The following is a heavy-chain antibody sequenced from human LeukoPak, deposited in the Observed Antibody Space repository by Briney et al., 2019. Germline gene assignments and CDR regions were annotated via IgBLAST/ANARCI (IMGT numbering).Heavy chain of an antibody. Sequence: GGSLRLSCAASGFTFDDYAMHWVRQAPGRGLEWVSLISGDGGSTYYADSVKGRFTISIDNSKISLYLQMNGLRTEDTALYYCAKGIAAAGYFDYWGQGTLVTVSS. CDR3: AKGIAAAGYFDY. V-gene: IGHV3-43*02. D-gene: IGHD6-13*01. J-gene: IGHJ4*01. CDR1: GFTFDDYA. CDR2: ISGDGGST.